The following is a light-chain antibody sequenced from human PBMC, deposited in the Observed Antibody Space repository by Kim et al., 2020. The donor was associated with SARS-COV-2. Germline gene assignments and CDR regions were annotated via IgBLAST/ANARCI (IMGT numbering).Light chain of an antibody. Sequence: SASVGDRVTTTCRASQDISHSLNWYQHKPGKAPNLLIYDVSNLRTGAPSMFRGSGSGRDFTFTISGLQPEDTATYFCQQYRNLPYTFGQGTKLEI. CDR2: DVS. V-gene: IGKV1-33*01. CDR3: QQYRNLPYT. J-gene: IGKJ2*01. CDR1: QDISHS.